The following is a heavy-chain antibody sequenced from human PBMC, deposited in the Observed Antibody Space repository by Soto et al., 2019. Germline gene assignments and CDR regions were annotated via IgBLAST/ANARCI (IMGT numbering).Heavy chain of an antibody. CDR2: ISGYNGDT. D-gene: IGHD6-19*01. J-gene: IGHJ4*02. CDR3: ARDQWMVPRGGYD. V-gene: IGHV1-18*01. CDR1: GYKFTSYG. Sequence: GPGVKKPGDSVKVSCKASGYKFTSYGITWVRQAPGQGLEWMGWISGYNGDTKFGQKVQGRVTLTTDTSTSTAYMELRSLRSDDTAVYYCARDQWMVPRGGYDWGQGTLVTVSS.